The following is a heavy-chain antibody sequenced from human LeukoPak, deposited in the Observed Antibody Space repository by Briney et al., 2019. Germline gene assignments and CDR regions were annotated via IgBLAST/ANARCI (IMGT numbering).Heavy chain of an antibody. CDR3: ARDQDELEPDF. D-gene: IGHD1-1*01. V-gene: IGHV3-21*01. CDR2: ITSSGYI. J-gene: IGHJ4*02. Sequence: GGSLRLSCATSGFTFSSYTMNCVRQAPGKGLEWVSSITSSGYIYYADSVKGRFTISRDNAKSSLYLQMISLRAEDTAVYYCARDQDELEPDFWGQGTLVTVSS. CDR1: GFTFSSYT.